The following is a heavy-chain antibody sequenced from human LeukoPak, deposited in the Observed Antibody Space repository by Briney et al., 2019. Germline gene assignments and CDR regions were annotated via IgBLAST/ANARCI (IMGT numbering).Heavy chain of an antibody. Sequence: PGRSLRLSCAASGFTFSSFGMHWVRQAPGKGLEWVAVIWLDGSNKYYADSVEGRFTISRDNSKNTLYLQMDTLRAEDTAIYYCAQDWSGGNSGYIDDWGQGTLVTVSS. CDR2: IWLDGSNK. V-gene: IGHV3-33*03. D-gene: IGHD3-22*01. J-gene: IGHJ4*02. CDR1: GFTFSSFG. CDR3: AQDWSGGNSGYIDD.